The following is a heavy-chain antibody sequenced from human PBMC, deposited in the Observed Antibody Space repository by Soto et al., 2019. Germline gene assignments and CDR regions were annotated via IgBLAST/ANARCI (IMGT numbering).Heavy chain of an antibody. CDR1: GFTFSSYG. CDR2: IWYDGSNK. J-gene: IGHJ6*02. D-gene: IGHD2-2*01. CDR3: ARGGYCSSTSCYAYYYYGMDV. V-gene: IGHV3-33*01. Sequence: QAXGSLRLSCAASGFTFSSYGMHWVRQAPGKGLEWVAVIWYDGSNKYYVDSVKGRFTIPRDNSKNTLYLQMNSLRAEDTAVYYCARGGYCSSTSCYAYYYYGMDVWGQGTTVTVSS.